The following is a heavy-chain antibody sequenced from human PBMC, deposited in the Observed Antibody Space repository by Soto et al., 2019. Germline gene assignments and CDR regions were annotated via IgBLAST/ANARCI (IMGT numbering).Heavy chain of an antibody. CDR1: GFTLSDYY. Sequence: QVQLVESGGGLVKPGGSLRLSCAVSGFTLSDYYMSWIRQAPGKGLEWISYISSSGTFISYADSVRGRFSISRDDAKNSLYLQMNSLRAEDTAVFYCAKSGGNCNPAGWYFDFWGRGTLVTVSS. J-gene: IGHJ2*01. CDR2: ISSSGTFI. V-gene: IGHV3-11*01. D-gene: IGHD1-1*01. CDR3: AKSGGNCNPAGWYFDF.